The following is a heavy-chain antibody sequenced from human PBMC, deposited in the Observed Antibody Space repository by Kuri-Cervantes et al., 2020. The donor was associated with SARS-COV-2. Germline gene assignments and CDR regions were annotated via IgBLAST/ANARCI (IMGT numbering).Heavy chain of an antibody. J-gene: IGHJ4*02. V-gene: IGHV3-23*01. CDR2: IKGGSGTT. CDR1: GFTFSSYA. D-gene: IGHD3-16*01. CDR3: SIDLGVAPDF. Sequence: GESLKISCAASGFTFSSYAMSWVRQAPGKGLEWVSCIKGGSGTTYYAASVKGRFTVSRDNAKNTLYLLMSSLRVEDTAMYYCSIDLGVAPDFWGQGTQVTVSS.